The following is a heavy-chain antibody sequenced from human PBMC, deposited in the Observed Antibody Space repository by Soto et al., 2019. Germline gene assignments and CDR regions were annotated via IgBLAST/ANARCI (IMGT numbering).Heavy chain of an antibody. D-gene: IGHD3-9*01. Sequence: EVQLLESGGGLVQPGGSLRLSCAASGFTFSSYAMSWVRQAPGKGLEWVSAISGSGGSTYYADSVKGRFTISRDNSKITVYLQMNSLRAEDTAIYYCAKVKYYDIWTGYAFDYWGQGSLVTVSS. CDR2: ISGSGGST. CDR3: AKVKYYDIWTGYAFDY. V-gene: IGHV3-23*01. CDR1: GFTFSSYA. J-gene: IGHJ4*02.